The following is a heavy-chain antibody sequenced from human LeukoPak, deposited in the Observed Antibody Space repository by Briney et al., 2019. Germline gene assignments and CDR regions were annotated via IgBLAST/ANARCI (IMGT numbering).Heavy chain of an antibody. CDR1: GFTFSSXX. CDR2: ISYDGSNK. CDR3: AKDKLGTXRXFYFDY. J-gene: IGHJ4*02. Sequence: LSCAASGFTFSSXXXHWVRQAPXKXLEXVXVISYDGSNKYYADSVKGRFTISRDNSKNTLYLQMNSLRAEDTAVYYCAKDKLGTXRXFYFDYWGQGILVTVSS. V-gene: IGHV3-30*18. D-gene: IGHD3-16*01.